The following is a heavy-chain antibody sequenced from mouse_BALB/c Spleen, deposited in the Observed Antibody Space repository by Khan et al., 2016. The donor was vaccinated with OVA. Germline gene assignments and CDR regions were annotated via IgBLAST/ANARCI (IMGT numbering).Heavy chain of an antibody. CDR1: GYSFTGYF. V-gene: IGHV1-20*02. CDR3: ARKNGSDFDY. D-gene: IGHD1-1*01. Sequence: VQLQQSGPELVKPGASVKISCKASGYSFTGYFMNWVMQSHGKSLEWIGRINPHIGETFYNQKFKEKATLTVDESSTTAHMELRSLSTEDSAVYYVARKNGSDFDYWGQGTTLTVSS. J-gene: IGHJ2*01. CDR2: INPHIGET.